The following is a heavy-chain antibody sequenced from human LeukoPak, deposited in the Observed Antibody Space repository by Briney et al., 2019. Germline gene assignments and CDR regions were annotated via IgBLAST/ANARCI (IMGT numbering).Heavy chain of an antibody. CDR1: GGSISSSSYY. J-gene: IGHJ6*02. D-gene: IGHD4-17*01. Sequence: TSETLSLTCTVSGGSISSSSYYWGWIRQPPGKGLEWIGSIYYSGSTYYNPSLKSRVTISVDTSKNQFSLKLSSVTAADTAVYYCASDLRAYGMDVWGQGTTVTVSS. CDR3: ASDLRAYGMDV. CDR2: IYYSGST. V-gene: IGHV4-39*01.